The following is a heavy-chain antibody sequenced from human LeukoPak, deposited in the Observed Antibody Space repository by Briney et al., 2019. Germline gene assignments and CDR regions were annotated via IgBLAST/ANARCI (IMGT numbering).Heavy chain of an antibody. V-gene: IGHV6-1*01. CDR2: TYYRSKWYN. D-gene: IGHD2-21*01. CDR3: ARGIAGSLSN. CDR1: GDSVSSNSVT. J-gene: IGHJ4*02. Sequence: SQTLSLTSAISGDSVSSNSVTWNWIRQSPSRGLEWLGRTYYRSKWYNDYAVSLKSRITINPDTSKNQFSLQLNSVTPEDTAVYYCARGIAGSLSNWGQGTLVTVSS.